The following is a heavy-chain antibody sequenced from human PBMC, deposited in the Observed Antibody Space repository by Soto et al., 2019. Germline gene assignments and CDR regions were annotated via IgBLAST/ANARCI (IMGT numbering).Heavy chain of an antibody. D-gene: IGHD6-6*01. V-gene: IGHV1-69*12. J-gene: IGHJ5*02. CDR3: ARVIQSIAARRVNWFDP. CDR1: GGTFSSYA. CDR2: IIPIFGTA. Sequence: QVQLVQSGAEVKKPGSSVKVSCKASGGTFSSYAISWVRQAPGQGLEWMGGIIPIFGTANYAQKFQGRVTITADESTSKAYMELSSLRSEDTAVYYCARVIQSIAARRVNWFDPWGQGTLVTVSS.